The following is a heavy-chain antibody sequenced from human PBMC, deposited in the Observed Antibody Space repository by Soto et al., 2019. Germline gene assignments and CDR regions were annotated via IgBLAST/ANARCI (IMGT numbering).Heavy chain of an antibody. D-gene: IGHD6-19*01. CDR1: GLTVNNNY. Sequence: PGGSLRLSCAASGLTVNNNYLTWVRQAPGKGLEWVSVIYSDGSTYYADSVKGRFTISRDSAKNTLYLQMNSLRVEDTAVYYCARWAMAVAGIDYWGQGTLVTVSS. CDR2: IYSDGST. CDR3: ARWAMAVAGIDY. V-gene: IGHV3-66*01. J-gene: IGHJ4*02.